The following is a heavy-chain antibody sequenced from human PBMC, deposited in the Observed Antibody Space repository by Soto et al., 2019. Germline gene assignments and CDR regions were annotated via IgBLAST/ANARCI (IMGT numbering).Heavy chain of an antibody. Sequence: GGSLRLSCETSGFNFSSFGMHWVRQAPGKGLEWVALIYYDGNKRIYADSVKGRFTISRDNSKNTLFLHMSSLRGEDTAMYYCARPLHGTTSPYYAMDGWGHGTTVTVSS. V-gene: IGHV3-33*01. CDR1: GFNFSSFG. CDR3: ARPLHGTTSPYYAMDG. D-gene: IGHD1-1*01. J-gene: IGHJ6*02. CDR2: IYYDGNKR.